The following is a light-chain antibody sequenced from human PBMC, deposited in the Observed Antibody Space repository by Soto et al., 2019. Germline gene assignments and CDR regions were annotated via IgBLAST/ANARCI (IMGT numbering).Light chain of an antibody. CDR2: GTS. V-gene: IGKV3-20*01. CDR3: QQYGSSPRT. CDR1: QNVGSRY. Sequence: EIMLTQSPVTPSLSPGEGATLSCRASQNVGSRYLAWYQQKPGQAPRLLIYGTSNRATGIPDRFSGSGSGTDFSLTISSLEPGDLAVYYCQQYGSSPRTFGQGTKVDIK. J-gene: IGKJ1*01.